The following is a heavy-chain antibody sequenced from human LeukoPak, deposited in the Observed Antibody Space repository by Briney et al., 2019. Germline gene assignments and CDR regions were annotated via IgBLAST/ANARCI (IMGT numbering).Heavy chain of an antibody. Sequence: SETLSLTCTVSGGSISSYYWSWIRQPPGKGLEWIGYIYYSGSTNYNPSLKSRVTISVDKSKNQFSLKLSSVTAADTAVYYCARSDSSSWGYYYYYYMDVWGKGTTVTVSS. V-gene: IGHV4-59*01. CDR3: ARSDSSSWGYYYYYYMDV. CDR1: GGSISSYY. D-gene: IGHD6-13*01. CDR2: IYYSGST. J-gene: IGHJ6*03.